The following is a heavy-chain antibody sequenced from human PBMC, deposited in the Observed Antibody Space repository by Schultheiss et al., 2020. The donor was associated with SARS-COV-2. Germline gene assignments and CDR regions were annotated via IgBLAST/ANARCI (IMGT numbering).Heavy chain of an antibody. CDR3: AKAHGAYCSSTSCYRGDY. Sequence: GGSLRLSCAASGFTFSSYAMSWVRQAPGKGLEWVSAISGSGGSTYYADSVKGRFTISRDNSKNTLYLQMNSLRAEDTAVYYCAKAHGAYCSSTSCYRGDYWGQGTLATV. D-gene: IGHD2-2*01. CDR2: ISGSGGST. J-gene: IGHJ4*02. V-gene: IGHV3-23*01. CDR1: GFTFSSYA.